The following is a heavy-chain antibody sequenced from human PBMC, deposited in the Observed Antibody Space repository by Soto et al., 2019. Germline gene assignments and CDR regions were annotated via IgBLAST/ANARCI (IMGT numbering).Heavy chain of an antibody. Sequence: ASVKVSCKASGYTFTSYYMHWVRQAPGQGLEWMGIINPSGGSTSYAQKFQGRVTMTRDTSTSTVYMELSSLRSEDTAVYYCARDMYYYGSGSRTGLPYYYYYGMYVWGQGTTVTVSS. J-gene: IGHJ6*02. CDR2: INPSGGST. CDR1: GYTFTSYY. CDR3: ARDMYYYGSGSRTGLPYYYYYGMYV. D-gene: IGHD3-10*01. V-gene: IGHV1-46*01.